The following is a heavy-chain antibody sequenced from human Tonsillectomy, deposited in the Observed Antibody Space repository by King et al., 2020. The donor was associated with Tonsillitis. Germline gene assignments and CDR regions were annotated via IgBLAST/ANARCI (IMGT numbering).Heavy chain of an antibody. J-gene: IGHJ6*03. CDR3: ARDQSLTYYSNSSDLYYYSMDV. V-gene: IGHV3-20*04. CDR2: ISWNGGYT. D-gene: IGHD3-22*01. CDR1: GFTFDDYG. Sequence: VQLVESGGRVERPGESLRLSCTVSGFTFDDYGMAWVRQIPGKGLEWVSGISWNGGYTGYADSVKGRFTISRDNAKNSLYLQINSLRAEDTALYYCARDQSLTYYSNSSDLYYYSMDVWGKGTTVTVSS.